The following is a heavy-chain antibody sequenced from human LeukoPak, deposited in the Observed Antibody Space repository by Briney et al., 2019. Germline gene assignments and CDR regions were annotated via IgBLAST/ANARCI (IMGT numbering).Heavy chain of an antibody. CDR3: ARDTGPWSYGSGFLFDY. Sequence: PSETLSLTCTVSGGSISSYYWSWIRQPAGKGLGWIGRIYTSGSTNYNPSLKSRVTMSVDTSKNQFSLKLSSVTAADTAVYYRARDTGPWSYGSGFLFDYWGQGTLVTVSS. CDR2: IYTSGST. J-gene: IGHJ4*02. V-gene: IGHV4-4*07. D-gene: IGHD3-10*01. CDR1: GGSISSYY.